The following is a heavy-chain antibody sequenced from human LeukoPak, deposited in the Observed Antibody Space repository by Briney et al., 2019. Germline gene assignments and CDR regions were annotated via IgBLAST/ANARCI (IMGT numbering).Heavy chain of an antibody. Sequence: SETLSLTCTVSGGSISSSSYYWGWIRQPPGKGLEWIGSIYYSGSTYYNPSLKSRVTISVDTSKNQFSLKLSSVTAADTAVYYCARRSNYYDSSGYMRGAGAFDIWGQGTVVTVSS. CDR3: ARRSNYYDSSGYMRGAGAFDI. V-gene: IGHV4-39*01. J-gene: IGHJ3*02. CDR1: GGSISSSSYY. CDR2: IYYSGST. D-gene: IGHD3-22*01.